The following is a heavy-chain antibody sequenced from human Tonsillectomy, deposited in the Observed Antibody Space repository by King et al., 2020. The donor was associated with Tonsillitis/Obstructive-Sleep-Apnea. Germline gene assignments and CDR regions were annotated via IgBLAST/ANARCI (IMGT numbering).Heavy chain of an antibody. D-gene: IGHD2-2*01. CDR3: ARIKVVPAATSSSGPSYYYYYMDV. V-gene: IGHV2-70*11. CDR1: GFSLSTSGMC. CDR2: IDWDDDK. Sequence: TLKESGPALVKPTQTLTLTCTFSGFSLSTSGMCVSWIRQPPGKALEWLARIDWDDDKYYRPSLKTRLTISKDTSKNQVVLTMTNMDPVDTATYYCARIKVVPAATSSSGPSYYYYYMDVWGKGTTVTVSS. J-gene: IGHJ6*03.